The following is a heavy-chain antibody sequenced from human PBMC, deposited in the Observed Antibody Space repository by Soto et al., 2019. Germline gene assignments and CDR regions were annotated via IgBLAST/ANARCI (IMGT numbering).Heavy chain of an antibody. V-gene: IGHV3-11*01. CDR3: VRPGYTDYYWFGS. D-gene: IGHD4-17*01. Sequence: QVQLVESGGGWVKPGGSLRLSCAASGFTFSDNYMSWIRQAPGKGLEWVSYISGTGSTIYYADSVKGRFTISRDNAKNSVYLQMNSLRAEDTAVYYCVRPGYTDYYWFGSWGQGTLVTVSS. J-gene: IGHJ5*01. CDR1: GFTFSDNY. CDR2: ISGTGSTI.